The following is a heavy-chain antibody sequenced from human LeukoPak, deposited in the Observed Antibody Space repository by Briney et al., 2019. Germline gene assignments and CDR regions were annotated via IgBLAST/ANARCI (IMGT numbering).Heavy chain of an antibody. Sequence: PSETLSLTCAVYGGSFSGYYWSWIRQPPGKGLEWIGEINHSGSTNYNPSLKSRVTISVDTSKNQFSLKLSSVTAADTAVYYCARDYSSGWYPSGLGYYYYYMDVWGKGTTVTVSS. J-gene: IGHJ6*03. D-gene: IGHD6-19*01. V-gene: IGHV4-34*01. CDR2: INHSGST. CDR3: ARDYSSGWYPSGLGYYYYYMDV. CDR1: GGSFSGYY.